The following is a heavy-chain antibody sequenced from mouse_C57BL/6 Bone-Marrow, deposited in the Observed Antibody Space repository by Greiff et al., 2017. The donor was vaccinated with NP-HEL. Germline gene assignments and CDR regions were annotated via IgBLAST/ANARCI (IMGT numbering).Heavy chain of an antibody. J-gene: IGHJ3*01. V-gene: IGHV5-6*01. CDR2: ISSGGRYT. Sequence: EVQLVECGGDLVKPGGSLKLSCAASGFTFSSYGMSWVCQTPDKRLEWVATISSGGRYTFYPDSGKGRFPISRDNAKITLYLQMSSLKSEDTGMYYCARGNYCSSYERFAYWGQGTLVTVSA. CDR3: ARGNYCSSYERFAY. CDR1: GFTFSSYG. D-gene: IGHD1-1*01.